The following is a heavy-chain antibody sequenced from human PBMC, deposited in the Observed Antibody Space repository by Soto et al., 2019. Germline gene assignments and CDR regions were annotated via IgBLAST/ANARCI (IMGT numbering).Heavy chain of an antibody. D-gene: IGHD2-2*01. CDR3: AREAPVPKTYYFDY. CDR1: GGSISSGGYY. Sequence: TSETLSLTCTVSGGSISSGGYYWSWIRQHPGKGLEWIGYIYYSGSTYYNPSLKSRVTISVDTSKNQFSLKLSSVTAADTAVYYCAREAPVPKTYYFDYWGQGTLVTVSS. V-gene: IGHV4-31*03. CDR2: IYYSGST. J-gene: IGHJ4*02.